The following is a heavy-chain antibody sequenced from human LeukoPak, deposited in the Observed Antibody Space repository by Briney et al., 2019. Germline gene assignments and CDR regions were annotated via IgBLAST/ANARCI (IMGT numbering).Heavy chain of an antibody. Sequence: GGSLRLSCAASGFTFSDYYMSWIRQAPGKGLEWVSYISSSGSTIYYADSVKGRFTISRDNAKNSLYLQMNSLRAEDTAVYYCARDQVAGYYDSSGYLLPGYWGQGTLVTVSS. V-gene: IGHV3-11*01. J-gene: IGHJ4*02. CDR2: ISSSGSTI. CDR1: GFTFSDYY. CDR3: ARDQVAGYYDSSGYLLPGY. D-gene: IGHD3-22*01.